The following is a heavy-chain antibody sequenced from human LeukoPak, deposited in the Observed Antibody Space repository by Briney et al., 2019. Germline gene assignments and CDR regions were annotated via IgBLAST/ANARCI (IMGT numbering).Heavy chain of an antibody. Sequence: PGGSLRLSCEASGFRFSDHAMHWVRQAPGNGLEWVTTISFDGRNKYYADSVKGRFTFSRGNSKNTLYLQMNSLRTEDTAVYYCVRGVGIYDSIGYFDYWGQGTLVIVSS. J-gene: IGHJ4*02. CDR3: VRGVGIYDSIGYFDY. CDR2: ISFDGRNK. D-gene: IGHD3-22*01. CDR1: GFRFSDHA. V-gene: IGHV3-30*04.